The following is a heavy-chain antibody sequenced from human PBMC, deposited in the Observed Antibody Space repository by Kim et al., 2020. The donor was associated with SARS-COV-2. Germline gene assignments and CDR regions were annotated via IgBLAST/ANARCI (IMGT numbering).Heavy chain of an antibody. Sequence: GGSLRLSCAASGFTFSSYVMSWVRQAPGKGLEWVSGISGSGGSTYYADSVKGRFTISRDNSKNTLYLQMNSLRAEDTAVYYCAKGQNYYDTTGGMDVWGQGTTVTVSS. V-gene: IGHV3-23*01. CDR3: AKGQNYYDTTGGMDV. CDR1: GFTFSSYV. J-gene: IGHJ6*02. CDR2: ISGSGGST. D-gene: IGHD3-22*01.